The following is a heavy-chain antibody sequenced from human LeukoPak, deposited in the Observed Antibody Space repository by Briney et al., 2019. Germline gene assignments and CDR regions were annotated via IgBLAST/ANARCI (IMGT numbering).Heavy chain of an antibody. Sequence: SETLSLTCTVSGGSISSYYWSWIRQPAGKGLEWIGRIYTSGSTKYNPSLKSRVTISVDTSKNQFSLKVSSVTAADTAVYYCARLYDSSGYTNWLDPWGQGTLVTVSS. CDR1: GGSISSYY. D-gene: IGHD3-22*01. CDR2: IYTSGST. CDR3: ARLYDSSGYTNWLDP. V-gene: IGHV4-4*07. J-gene: IGHJ5*02.